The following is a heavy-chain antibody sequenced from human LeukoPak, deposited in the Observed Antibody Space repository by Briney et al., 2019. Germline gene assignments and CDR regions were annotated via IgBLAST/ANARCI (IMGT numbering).Heavy chain of an antibody. CDR2: IYYSGSS. CDR3: ARVPRSYYYYYYMDV. V-gene: IGHV4-59*01. CDR1: GGSISGYR. Sequence: SETLSLTCNVSGGSISGYRWSWIRQPPGKGLEWLGYIYYSGSSNYNPSLKSRVTISVDTSKNQFSLKLSSVIAADTAVYYCARVPRSYYYYYYMDVWGKGTTVTVSS. J-gene: IGHJ6*03.